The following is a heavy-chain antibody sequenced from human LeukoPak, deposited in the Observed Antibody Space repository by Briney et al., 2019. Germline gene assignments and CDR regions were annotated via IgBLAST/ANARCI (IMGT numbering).Heavy chain of an antibody. Sequence: SETLSLTSAVSGGSISSGGYSWSWIRQPPGKGLEWIGYIYHSGSTYYNPSLKSRVTISVDRSKNQFSLKLSSVTAADTAVYYCARYTGATVSWFDPWGQGTLVTVSS. V-gene: IGHV4-30-2*01. CDR2: IYHSGST. D-gene: IGHD1-7*01. CDR1: GGSISSGGYS. J-gene: IGHJ5*02. CDR3: ARYTGATVSWFDP.